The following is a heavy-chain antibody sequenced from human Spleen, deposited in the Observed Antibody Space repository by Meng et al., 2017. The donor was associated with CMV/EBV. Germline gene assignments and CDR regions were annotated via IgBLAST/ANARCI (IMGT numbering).Heavy chain of an antibody. J-gene: IGHJ4*02. D-gene: IGHD6-13*01. Sequence: ASVKVSCKASGYTFTSYAVNWVRQAPGQGLEWMGWISAYNGNTNYAQKLQGRVTMTTDTSTSTAYMELRSLRSDDTAVYYCARGKSIAAAGYFDYWGQGTLVTVSS. V-gene: IGHV1-18*01. CDR3: ARGKSIAAAGYFDY. CDR2: ISAYNGNT. CDR1: GYTFTSYA.